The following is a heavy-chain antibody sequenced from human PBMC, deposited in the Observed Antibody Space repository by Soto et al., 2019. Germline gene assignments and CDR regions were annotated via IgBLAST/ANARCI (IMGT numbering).Heavy chain of an antibody. CDR3: ARDPYLGDHQY. Sequence: QVQLVQSGGEVKQPGASVKVSCKTSGYTFTTYGISWVRQAPGQGLEWVGWISAYSGKTHYAQEFQGKVTMTTDTSTNTAYLELRSLRSDDTAVYYCARDPYLGDHQYWGQGTLVTVSS. V-gene: IGHV1-18*01. CDR1: GYTFTTYG. CDR2: ISAYSGKT. D-gene: IGHD3-16*01. J-gene: IGHJ4*02.